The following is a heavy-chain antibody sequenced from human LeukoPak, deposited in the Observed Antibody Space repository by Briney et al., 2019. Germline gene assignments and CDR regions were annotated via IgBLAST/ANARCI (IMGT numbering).Heavy chain of an antibody. CDR3: AKDPNYYDSSGYYHGGDYFDY. CDR1: GFAFNTYA. J-gene: IGHJ4*02. Sequence: GGSLRLSCAASGFAFNTYAMHWVRQAPGQGLEWVTLIWHDGSHKFYIDSVRGRFTISRDNSKNTLYLQMNSLRAEDTAVYYCAKDPNYYDSSGYYHGGDYFDYWGQGTLVTVSS. CDR2: IWHDGSHK. D-gene: IGHD3-22*01. V-gene: IGHV3-33*06.